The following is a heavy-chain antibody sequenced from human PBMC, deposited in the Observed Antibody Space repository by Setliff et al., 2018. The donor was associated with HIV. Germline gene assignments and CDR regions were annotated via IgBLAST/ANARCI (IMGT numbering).Heavy chain of an antibody. V-gene: IGHV4-34*01. Sequence: PSETLSLTCGVDDGSFSGYSWGWIRQIPGKGLEWIGEVSRGGSTTYNPSLTGRVSVSVDTSKSQFSLKLTNVTAADAAVYYCARAVCPSLNCYSFFNYWGHGSLVTVSS. J-gene: IGHJ4*01. CDR3: ARAVCPSLNCYSFFNY. CDR2: VSRGGST. D-gene: IGHD2-15*01. CDR1: DGSFSGYS.